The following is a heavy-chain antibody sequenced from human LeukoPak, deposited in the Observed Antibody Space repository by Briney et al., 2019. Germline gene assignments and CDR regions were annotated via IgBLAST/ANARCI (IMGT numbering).Heavy chain of an antibody. CDR2: IYYSGST. Sequence: SETLSLTCTVSGGSISSSSYYWGWIRQPPGKGLEWIGSIYYSGSTYYNPSLKSRVTISVDTSKNQFSLKLSSVTAADTAVYYCARLNYYDSSGLDYWGQGTLVTVSS. CDR3: ARLNYYDSSGLDY. J-gene: IGHJ4*02. D-gene: IGHD3-22*01. V-gene: IGHV4-39*07. CDR1: GGSISSSSYY.